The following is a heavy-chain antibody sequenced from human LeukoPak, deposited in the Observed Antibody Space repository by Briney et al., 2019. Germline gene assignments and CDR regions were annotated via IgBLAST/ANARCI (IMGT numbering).Heavy chain of an antibody. Sequence: GRSLRLSCAASGFTFSSYAMHWVRQAPGKGLEWVAVISYDGSNKYYADSVKGRFTISRGNSKNTLYLQMNSLRAEDTAVYHCARGGPPYYGDYPVDYWGQGTLVTVSS. CDR1: GFTFSSYA. V-gene: IGHV3-30*04. CDR2: ISYDGSNK. CDR3: ARGGPPYYGDYPVDY. D-gene: IGHD4-17*01. J-gene: IGHJ4*02.